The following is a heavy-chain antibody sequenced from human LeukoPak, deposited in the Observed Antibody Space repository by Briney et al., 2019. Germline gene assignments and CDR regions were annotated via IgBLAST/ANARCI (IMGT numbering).Heavy chain of an antibody. D-gene: IGHD3-9*01. CDR3: ARDLALYYDILTGYSLFDY. J-gene: IGHJ4*02. Sequence: GGSLRLSCAASGFTFSSYWMHWVRQAPGKGLVWVSRINLDGSDTSYADSVKGRFTISRDNAENTLYLQMNSLRAEDTAVYYCARDLALYYDILTGYSLFDYWGQGTLVTVSS. CDR1: GFTFSSYW. CDR2: INLDGSDT. V-gene: IGHV3-74*01.